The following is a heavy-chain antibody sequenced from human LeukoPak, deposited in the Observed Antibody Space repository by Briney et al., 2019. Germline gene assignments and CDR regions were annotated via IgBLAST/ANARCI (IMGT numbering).Heavy chain of an antibody. J-gene: IGHJ4*02. V-gene: IGHV3-21*01. D-gene: IGHD6-19*01. Sequence: GGSLRLSCAASGFTFSSYSMNWVRQAPGKGLEWVSSISSSSSYIYYADSVKGRFTISRDNAKNSLYLQMSSLRAEDTAVYYCAREAGGQWLVNFDYWGQGTLVTVSS. CDR2: ISSSSSYI. CDR1: GFTFSSYS. CDR3: AREAGGQWLVNFDY.